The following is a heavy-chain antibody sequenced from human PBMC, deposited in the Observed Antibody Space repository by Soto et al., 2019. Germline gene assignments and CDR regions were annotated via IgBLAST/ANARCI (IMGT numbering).Heavy chain of an antibody. CDR3: ALSYDYVWGSYAFDI. D-gene: IGHD3-16*01. V-gene: IGHV5-51*01. J-gene: IGHJ3*02. CDR2: IYPGDSDT. Sequence: GESLKISCKGSGYSFTSYWIGWVRQMPGKGLEWMGIIYPGDSDTRYSPSFQGQVTISADKSISTAYLQWSSLKASDTAMYYCALSYDYVWGSYAFDIWGQGTMVTVSS. CDR1: GYSFTSYW.